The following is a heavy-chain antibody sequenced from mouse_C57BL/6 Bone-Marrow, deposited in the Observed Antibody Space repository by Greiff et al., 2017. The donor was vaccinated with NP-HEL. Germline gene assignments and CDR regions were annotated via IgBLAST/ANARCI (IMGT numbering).Heavy chain of an antibody. Sequence: VMLVESGPGLVQPSQSLSITCTVSGFSLTSYGVHWVRQSPGKGLEWLGVIWSGGSTDYNAAFISRLSISKDNSKSQVFFKMNSLQADDTAIYYCAILRGYDYGVDYWGQGTTLTVSS. CDR3: AILRGYDYGVDY. J-gene: IGHJ2*01. D-gene: IGHD2-4*01. V-gene: IGHV2-2*01. CDR2: IWSGGST. CDR1: GFSLTSYG.